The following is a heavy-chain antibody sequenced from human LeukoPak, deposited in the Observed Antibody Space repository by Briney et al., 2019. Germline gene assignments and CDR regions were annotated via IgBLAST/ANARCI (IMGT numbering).Heavy chain of an antibody. D-gene: IGHD4-17*01. CDR1: GFTFSSYA. V-gene: IGHV3-30-3*01. J-gene: IGHJ6*02. CDR3: ARGYGDYGGWYYYGMDV. Sequence: PGGSLRLSCAASGFTFSSYAMHWVRQAPGKGLEWVAVISYDGGNKYYADSVKGRFTISRDNSKNTLFLQMNGLRAEDTALYYCARGYGDYGGWYYYGMDVWGQGTTVTVSS. CDR2: ISYDGGNK.